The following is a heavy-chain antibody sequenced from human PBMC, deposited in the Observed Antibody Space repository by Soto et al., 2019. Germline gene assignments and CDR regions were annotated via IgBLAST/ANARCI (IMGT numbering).Heavy chain of an antibody. D-gene: IGHD6-19*01. V-gene: IGHV3-23*01. J-gene: IGHJ4*02. CDR3: ARDRGIYSGGGSPGF. CDR2: TSGNGGST. Sequence: EVQLLESGGGLVQPGGSLRLSCAASGFTFSSYAMSWVRQAPGKGLEWVSATSGNGGSTYYADSVKGRFAISRDNSKNTLYLQMNSLRVEDTAIYYCARDRGIYSGGGSPGFWGQGTLVTVSS. CDR1: GFTFSSYA.